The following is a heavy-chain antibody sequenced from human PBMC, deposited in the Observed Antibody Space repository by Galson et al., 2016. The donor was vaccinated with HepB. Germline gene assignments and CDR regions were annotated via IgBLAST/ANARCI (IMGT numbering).Heavy chain of an antibody. CDR3: TVGATYDFWSGYYMLDP. D-gene: IGHD3-3*01. Sequence: SLRLSCATSGFGFSHAWMHWVRQAPGKGLEWVGRIKSKNDGETTHYAAPVKGRFAISRDDSKHTLYLQINSLKTEDTAVYYCTVGATYDFWSGYYMLDPWGQGTLVTVSS. CDR1: GFGFSHAW. J-gene: IGHJ5*02. CDR2: IKSKNDGETT. V-gene: IGHV3-15*07.